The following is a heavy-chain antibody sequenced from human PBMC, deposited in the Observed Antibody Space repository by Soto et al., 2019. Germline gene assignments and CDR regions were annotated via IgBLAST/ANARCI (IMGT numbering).Heavy chain of an antibody. CDR1: GGSFSGYY. D-gene: IGHD2-8*02. Sequence: PSETLSLTCAVHGGSFSGYYWTWILQPPGTGLEWIGEINHSGSTNYNPSLKSRVTISVDTSKNQFSLKLTSVTAADTAVYYCARDKITGLFDYWGQGTLVTASS. V-gene: IGHV4-34*01. CDR2: INHSGST. J-gene: IGHJ4*02. CDR3: ARDKITGLFDY.